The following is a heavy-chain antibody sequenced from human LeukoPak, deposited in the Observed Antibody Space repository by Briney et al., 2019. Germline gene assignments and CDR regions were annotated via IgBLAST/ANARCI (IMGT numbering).Heavy chain of an antibody. Sequence: GGSLRLSCAASGFTFSSYAMHWVRQAPGKGLEWVAVISYDGSNKYYADSVKGRFTISRDNSKNTLYLQMNSLRAEDTAVYYCARVRERRTYYDILTGPWGAFDIWGQGTMVTVSS. D-gene: IGHD3-9*01. CDR2: ISYDGSNK. CDR3: ARVRERRTYYDILTGPWGAFDI. V-gene: IGHV3-30-3*01. J-gene: IGHJ3*02. CDR1: GFTFSSYA.